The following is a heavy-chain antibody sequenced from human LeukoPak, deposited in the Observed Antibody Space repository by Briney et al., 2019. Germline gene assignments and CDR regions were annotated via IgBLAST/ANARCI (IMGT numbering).Heavy chain of an antibody. CDR3: ARGLFRRPYGSGSYQPYP. D-gene: IGHD3-10*01. Sequence: KPSQTLSLTCAITVSSISIGDYPWSWIRQPPGKGLEWIGYIHQSGSTYYNPSLKSRVTISVDTSKNQFSLKLSSVTAADTAVYYCARGLFRRPYGSGSYQPYPWGQGTLVTVSS. J-gene: IGHJ5*02. CDR1: VSSISIGDYP. V-gene: IGHV4-30-2*01. CDR2: IHQSGST.